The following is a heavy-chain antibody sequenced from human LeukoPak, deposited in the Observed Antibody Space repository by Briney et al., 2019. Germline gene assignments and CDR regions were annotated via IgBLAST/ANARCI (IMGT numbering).Heavy chain of an antibody. V-gene: IGHV4-59*08. CDR2: VYYTGST. Sequence: SETLSLTCTVSGGSISPYYWSWIRQPPGKGLEWIGYVYYTGSTYYNPSLKSRVTLSVDTSKNQFSLRLSSVTAADTAVYYCASLLPSSTSPYYFDYWGQGTLVTVSS. CDR3: ASLLPSSTSPYYFDY. D-gene: IGHD2-2*01. J-gene: IGHJ4*02. CDR1: GGSISPYY.